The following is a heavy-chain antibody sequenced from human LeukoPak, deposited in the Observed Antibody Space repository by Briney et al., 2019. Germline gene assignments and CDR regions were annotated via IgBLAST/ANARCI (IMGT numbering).Heavy chain of an antibody. J-gene: IGHJ4*02. CDR1: GFSFSRYA. CDR2: IRYDGNNK. Sequence: PGGSLRLSCAASGFSFSRYAMHWVRQAPGKGLEWVTLIRYDGNNKYYADSVKGRFIISRDNPRNTLYLEMNSLRAEDTAVYYCAKTGSGWFADCWGQGTLVTVSS. V-gene: IGHV3-30*02. D-gene: IGHD6-19*01. CDR3: AKTGSGWFADC.